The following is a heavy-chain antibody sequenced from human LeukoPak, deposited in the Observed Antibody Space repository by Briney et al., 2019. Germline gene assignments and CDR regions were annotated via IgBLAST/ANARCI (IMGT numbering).Heavy chain of an antibody. CDR1: GGTFSSYT. D-gene: IGHD6-19*01. J-gene: IGHJ6*02. CDR3: ARGIAVAGTPSWYYGMDV. CDR2: IIPILGIA. Sequence: GASVKVSCKASGGTFSSYTISWVRQAPGQGLEWMGRIIPILGIANYAQKFQGRVTITADKSTNTAYMELSSLRSEDTAVYYCARGIAVAGTPSWYYGMDVWGQGTTVTVSS. V-gene: IGHV1-69*02.